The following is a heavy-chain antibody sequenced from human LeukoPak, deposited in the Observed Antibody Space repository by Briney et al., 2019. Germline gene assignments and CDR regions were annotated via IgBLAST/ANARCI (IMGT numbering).Heavy chain of an antibody. CDR2: ISSNGGST. V-gene: IGHV3-64*01. D-gene: IGHD3-10*01. CDR3: ARWTGAILDY. CDR1: GFTFSSYA. Sequence: GGSLRLSCAASGFTFSSYAMHWVRQAPGKGLEYVSAISSNGGSTYYANSVKGRSTISRDNSKNTLYLQMGSLRAEDMAVYYCARWTGAILDYWGQGTLVTVSS. J-gene: IGHJ4*02.